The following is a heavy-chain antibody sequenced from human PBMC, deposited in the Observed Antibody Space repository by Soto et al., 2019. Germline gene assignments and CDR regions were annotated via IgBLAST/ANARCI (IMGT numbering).Heavy chain of an antibody. CDR1: GYTFTSYD. Sequence: GASVKVSCKASGYTFTSYDINWVRQATGQGLEWMGWMNPNSGNTGYAQKFQGRVTMTRNTSISTAYMELSSLRSEDTAVYYCAGGGLWQYYYYGMDVWGQGTTVTVSS. D-gene: IGHD3-10*01. CDR2: MNPNSGNT. CDR3: AGGGLWQYYYYGMDV. J-gene: IGHJ6*02. V-gene: IGHV1-8*01.